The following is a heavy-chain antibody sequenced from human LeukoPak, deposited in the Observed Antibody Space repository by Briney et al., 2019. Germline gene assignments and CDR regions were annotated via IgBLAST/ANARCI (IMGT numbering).Heavy chain of an antibody. CDR3: ARDRFGEFIQSYYYYYMDV. V-gene: IGHV1-18*01. J-gene: IGHJ6*03. Sequence: ASVKVSCKASGYTFTSYGISWVRQAPGQGLEWMGWISAYNGNTNYAQKLQGRVTMTTDTSTSTAYMELRSLRSDDTAVYYCARDRFGEFIQSYYYYYMDVWGKGTTVTISS. CDR2: ISAYNGNT. D-gene: IGHD3-10*01. CDR1: GYTFTSYG.